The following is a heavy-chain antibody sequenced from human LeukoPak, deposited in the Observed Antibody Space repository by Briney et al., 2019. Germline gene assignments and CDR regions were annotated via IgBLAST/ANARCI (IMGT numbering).Heavy chain of an antibody. J-gene: IGHJ4*02. Sequence: SETLSLTCTVSGGSISSGGYYWSWIRQSPGKGLEYVGYIYYTGSTNYNPSLKSRVTISIDTSKNQFSLKLSSVTAADTAVYYCARGGGSPDYWGQGTLVTVSP. CDR3: ARGGGSPDY. D-gene: IGHD2-15*01. V-gene: IGHV4-61*08. CDR2: IYYTGST. CDR1: GGSISSGGYY.